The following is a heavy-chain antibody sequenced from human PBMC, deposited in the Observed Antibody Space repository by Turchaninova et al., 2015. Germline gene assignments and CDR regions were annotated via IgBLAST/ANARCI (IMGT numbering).Heavy chain of an antibody. V-gene: IGHV3-33*01. CDR2: IRGEGKSK. CDR3: ARDRNSNPNYSYYYIDV. J-gene: IGHJ6*03. D-gene: IGHD4-11*01. CDR1: GFSFHRSA. Sequence: QVQLVESGGDVVQPERSLRLSCVAAGFSFHRSAIKWVSPAPGKGLGGGAVIRGEGKSKDYTDSAKGGFTISRDNSKSTRYLQMNSLRADDTAVYYCARDRNSNPNYSYYYIDVWGKGTTVTVSS.